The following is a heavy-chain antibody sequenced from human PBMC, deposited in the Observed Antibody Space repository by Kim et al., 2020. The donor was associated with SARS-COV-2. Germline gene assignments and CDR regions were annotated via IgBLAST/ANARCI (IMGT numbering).Heavy chain of an antibody. D-gene: IGHD2-15*01. CDR1: GYSFSGFS. J-gene: IGHJ6*04. V-gene: IGHV1-2*02. Sequence: ASVKVSCKASGYSFSGFSVHWVRQAPGQGLEWMGWINPSSGGTKYAQNFQGRVTMTRDTSISTAYMELSGLRSDDTAVYYCAREGYCSGHNCFSPYHNLYCGSGLWGTGTAVTVSS. CDR3: AREGYCSGHNCFSPYHNLYCGSGL. CDR2: INPSSGGT.